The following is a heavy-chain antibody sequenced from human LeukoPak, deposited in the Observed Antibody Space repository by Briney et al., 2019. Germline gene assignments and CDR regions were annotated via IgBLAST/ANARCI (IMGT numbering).Heavy chain of an antibody. J-gene: IGHJ4*02. Sequence: GGSLRLSCAPSGFTFSTYAMSWVRQAPGKGLEWVSLISGSGSGTHYADSVKGRFTISRDNSKNMLYPHMNTLRADDTAVYYCARSGTEDGYNIYFDHWGQGTLVTVSS. V-gene: IGHV3-23*01. D-gene: IGHD5-24*01. CDR2: ISGSGSGT. CDR1: GFTFSTYA. CDR3: ARSGTEDGYNIYFDH.